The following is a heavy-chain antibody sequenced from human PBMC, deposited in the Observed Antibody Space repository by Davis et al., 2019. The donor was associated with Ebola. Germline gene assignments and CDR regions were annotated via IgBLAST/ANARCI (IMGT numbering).Heavy chain of an antibody. CDR1: GGTFSSYA. D-gene: IGHD2-8*01. Sequence: ASVKVSCKASGGTFSSYAISWVRQAPGQGLEWMGWISVYNGNTNYAQKLQGRVTMTTDTSTSTAYMELRSLRSDDTAVYYCARDIGYCTNGVCYTGDYWGQGTLVTVSS. J-gene: IGHJ4*02. CDR2: ISVYNGNT. V-gene: IGHV1-18*01. CDR3: ARDIGYCTNGVCYTGDY.